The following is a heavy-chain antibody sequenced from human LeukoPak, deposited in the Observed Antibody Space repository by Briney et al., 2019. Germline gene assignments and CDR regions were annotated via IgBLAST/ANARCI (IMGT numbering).Heavy chain of an antibody. CDR2: ISGSGDNT. J-gene: IGHJ6*03. D-gene: IGHD2/OR15-2a*01. Sequence: TGGSLRLSCAASGFTFSSYAMSWVRQAPGKGLEWVSAISGSGDNTYYADSVKGRFTISRDNSKNTLYLQMNSLRAEDTAVYYCARISRDYYMDVWGKGTTVTVSS. CDR3: ARISRDYYMDV. CDR1: GFTFSSYA. V-gene: IGHV3-23*01.